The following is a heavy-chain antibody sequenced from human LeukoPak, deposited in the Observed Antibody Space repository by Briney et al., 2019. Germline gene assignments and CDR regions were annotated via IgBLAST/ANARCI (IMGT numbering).Heavy chain of an antibody. J-gene: IGHJ5*02. CDR2: MNPKSGNT. D-gene: IGHD3-10*01. V-gene: IGHV1-8*03. Sequence: GASVKVSCKASGYTFTRYDINWVRQATGQGLEWMGWMNPKSGNTGHAQKFQGRVTITRDTSISTVYMELSSLRSEDTAVYYCARAPITMVRGVSFDPWGQGTLVTVSS. CDR1: GYTFTRYD. CDR3: ARAPITMVRGVSFDP.